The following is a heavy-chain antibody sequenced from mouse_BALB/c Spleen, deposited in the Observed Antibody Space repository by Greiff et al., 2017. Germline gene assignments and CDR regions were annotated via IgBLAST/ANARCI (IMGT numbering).Heavy chain of an antibody. CDR1: GFTFSSYT. J-gene: IGHJ2*01. CDR3: ATHPYYGYVDY. V-gene: IGHV5-12-2*01. D-gene: IGHD1-1*01. Sequence: EVNLVESGGGLVQPGGSLKLSCAASGFTFSSYTMSWVRQTPEKRLEWVAYISNGGGSTYYPDTVKGRFTISRDNAKNTLYLQMSSLKSEDTAMYYCATHPYYGYVDYWGQGTTLTVSS. CDR2: ISNGGGST.